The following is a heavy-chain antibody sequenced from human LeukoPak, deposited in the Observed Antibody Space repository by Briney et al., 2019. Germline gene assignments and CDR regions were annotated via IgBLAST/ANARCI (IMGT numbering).Heavy chain of an antibody. J-gene: IGHJ3*02. CDR2: IWYDGSNK. D-gene: IGHD2-2*01. Sequence: GESLKISCAASGFTFSSYGMHWVQAPGKGLEWVAVIWYDGSNKYYAASVKGRFTISRDNSKNTLYLQMNSLRAEDTAVYYCARDGLGYCSSTSCYHDAFDIWGQGTMVTVSS. CDR1: GFTFSSYG. V-gene: IGHV3-33*01. CDR3: ARDGLGYCSSTSCYHDAFDI.